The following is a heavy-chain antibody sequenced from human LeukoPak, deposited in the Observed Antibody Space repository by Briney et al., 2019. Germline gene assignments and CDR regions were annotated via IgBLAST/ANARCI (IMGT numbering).Heavy chain of an antibody. J-gene: IGHJ3*02. CDR3: AKDSGYCSSTSCYISLDAFDI. V-gene: IGHV3-23*01. D-gene: IGHD2-2*02. CDR1: GFTFSSYA. Sequence: GGSLRLSCAASGFTFSSYAMSWVRQAPGKGLEWVSAISGSGGSTCYADSVKGRFTISRDNSKNTLYLQMNSLRAEDTAVYYCAKDSGYCSSTSCYISLDAFDIWGQGTMVTVSS. CDR2: ISGSGGST.